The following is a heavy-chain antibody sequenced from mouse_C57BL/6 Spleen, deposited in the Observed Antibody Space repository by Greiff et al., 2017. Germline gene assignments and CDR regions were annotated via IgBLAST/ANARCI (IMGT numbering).Heavy chain of an antibody. Sequence: QVQLQQSGAELAKPGASVKLSCKASGYTFTSYWMHWVKQRPGQGLEWIGYINPSSGYTKYNQKFKDKATLTVDKSSSTAYIKMSSLTYEDSAVYYCARSRDDDGGFAYWGQGTRVTVSA. CDR2: INPSSGYT. J-gene: IGHJ3*01. CDR1: GYTFTSYW. V-gene: IGHV1-7*01. D-gene: IGHD2-4*01. CDR3: ARSRDDDGGFAY.